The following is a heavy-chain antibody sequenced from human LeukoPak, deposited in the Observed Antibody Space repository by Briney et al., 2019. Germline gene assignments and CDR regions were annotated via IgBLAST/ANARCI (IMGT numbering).Heavy chain of an antibody. CDR2: ISKDGGSNK. V-gene: IGHV3-30*18. D-gene: IGHD6-13*01. CDR1: GFTFSNYG. CDR3: AKVGIGSRDGYFDY. J-gene: IGHJ4*02. Sequence: GSLRLSCAASGFTFSNYGMHWVRQAPGKGLEWVAVISKDGGSNKYHADSVKGRFTISRDNSMNTLYLQMNSLRAEDTAVYYCAKVGIGSRDGYFDYWGQGTLVTVSS.